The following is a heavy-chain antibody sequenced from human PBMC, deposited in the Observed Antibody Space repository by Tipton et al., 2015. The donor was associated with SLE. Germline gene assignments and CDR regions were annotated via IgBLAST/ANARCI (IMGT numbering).Heavy chain of an antibody. V-gene: IGHV4-4*07. CDR3: ARGGGSYYDY. D-gene: IGHD1-26*01. CDR2: IYTSAST. Sequence: TLSLTCTVSGGSISGYYWSWVRQPAGKGLEWIGHIYTSASTIYNPSLKSRVTLSSDTPKNQFSLRVRSVTAADTAVYYCARGGGSYYDYWGQGTLVTVSS. CDR1: GGSISGYY. J-gene: IGHJ4*02.